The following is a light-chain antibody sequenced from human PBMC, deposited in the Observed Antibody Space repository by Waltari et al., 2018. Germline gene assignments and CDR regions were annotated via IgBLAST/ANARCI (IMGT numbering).Light chain of an antibody. J-gene: IGLJ3*02. CDR3: AAWDDGWSGPWV. V-gene: IGLV1-47*01. CDR2: KNS. CDR1: KSNIGNNS. Sequence: QSVLTQPPSTSATPGQRVTISCSGSKSNIGNNSVYWYQQVPGMAPKLIIYKNSQRPAGVPERFSGSNAGTSASLAISGLRSEDEATYHCAAWDDGWSGPWVFGGGTRVTVL.